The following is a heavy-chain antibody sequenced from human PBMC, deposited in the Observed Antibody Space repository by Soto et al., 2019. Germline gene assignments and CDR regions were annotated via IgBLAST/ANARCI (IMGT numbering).Heavy chain of an antibody. V-gene: IGHV4-31*03. CDR1: GGSINSGGYY. J-gene: IGHJ5*02. Sequence: QVQLQESGPGLVKPSQTLSLTCTVSGGSINSGGYYWSWIRQHPGKGLEWIGYIYYSGSTYYNPSPXSXXTISVDTSKTQFSLKLSSVTAADTAVYYCARSVFPWGQGTLVTVSS. CDR3: ARSVFP. CDR2: IYYSGST.